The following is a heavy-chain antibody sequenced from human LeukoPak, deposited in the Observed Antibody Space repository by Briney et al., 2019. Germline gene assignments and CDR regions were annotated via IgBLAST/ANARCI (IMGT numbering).Heavy chain of an antibody. CDR2: ISGSGGST. D-gene: IGHD3-9*01. V-gene: IGHV3-23*01. Sequence: GGSLRLSCAASGFTFSSYWMSWVRQAPGKGLEWVSAISGSGGSTYYADSVKGRFTISRDNSKNTLYLQMNSLRAEDTAVYYCAKDGGEYYDILTGYYPRLYYMDVWGKGTTVTISS. CDR1: GFTFSSYW. J-gene: IGHJ6*03. CDR3: AKDGGEYYDILTGYYPRLYYMDV.